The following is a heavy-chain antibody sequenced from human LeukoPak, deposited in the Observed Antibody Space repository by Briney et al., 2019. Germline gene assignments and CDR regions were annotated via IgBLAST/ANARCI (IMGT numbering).Heavy chain of an antibody. D-gene: IGHD3-10*01. CDR2: ISGSGGST. Sequence: GGSLRLSCAAAGFTFSNYAMTWVRQAPGRGLEWVSSISGSGGSTYYADSVKGRFTISRDNSKNTLYLQMNSLRAEDTAVYYCAKAPGGFTAHWGQGTLVTVSS. J-gene: IGHJ4*02. V-gene: IGHV3-23*01. CDR1: GFTFSNYA. CDR3: AKAPGGFTAH.